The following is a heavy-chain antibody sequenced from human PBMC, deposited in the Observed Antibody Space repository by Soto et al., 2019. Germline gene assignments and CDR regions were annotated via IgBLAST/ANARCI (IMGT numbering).Heavy chain of an antibody. Sequence: VGSLRLSCAASGFIFASYAMNWVRQAPGKGLEWVSYISSNSGTIYYTDSVKGRSTISRDNAKSSLYLQMNSLRAEDTAVYYCARDRLDCSSTSCFVRNWFDPWGQGTLVTVSS. CDR1: GFIFASYA. V-gene: IGHV3-48*04. CDR2: ISSNSGTI. D-gene: IGHD2-2*01. CDR3: ARDRLDCSSTSCFVRNWFDP. J-gene: IGHJ5*02.